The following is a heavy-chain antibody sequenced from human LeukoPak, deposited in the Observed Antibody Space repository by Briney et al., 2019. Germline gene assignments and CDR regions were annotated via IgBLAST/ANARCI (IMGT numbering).Heavy chain of an antibody. Sequence: GGSLRLFCAASGFMFRGYAMSWVRQAPGKGLEWVSAISDTGDSTYYADSVKGRFTISRDNSKNTLYLQMNSLRVEDTAVYYCARDDILTRGYFAYWGQGTLVTVSS. CDR3: ARDDILTRGYFAY. J-gene: IGHJ4*02. CDR1: GFMFRGYA. V-gene: IGHV3-23*01. CDR2: ISDTGDST. D-gene: IGHD3-9*01.